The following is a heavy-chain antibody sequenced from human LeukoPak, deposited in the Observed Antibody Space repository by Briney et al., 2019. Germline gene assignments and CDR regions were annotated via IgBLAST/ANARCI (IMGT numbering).Heavy chain of an antibody. CDR1: GFTFSSYS. D-gene: IGHD6-13*01. CDR2: ISSSSYI. Sequence: PGGSLRLSCAASGFTFSSYSMNWVRQAPGKGLEWVSSISSSSYIYYADSVKGRFTISRGNAKNSLYLQMNSLRAEDTSVYYCARPRGSWYAFDIWGQGTMVTVSS. V-gene: IGHV3-21*03. J-gene: IGHJ3*02. CDR3: ARPRGSWYAFDI.